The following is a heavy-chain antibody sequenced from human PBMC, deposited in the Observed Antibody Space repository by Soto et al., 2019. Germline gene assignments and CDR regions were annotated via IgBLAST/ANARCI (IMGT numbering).Heavy chain of an antibody. D-gene: IGHD3-10*01. J-gene: IGHJ6*02. CDR1: GYTFTSYA. Sequence: ASVKVSCKASGYTFTSYAMHWVRQAPGQRLEWMGWINAGNGNTKYSQKFQGRVTITRDTSASTAYMELSSLRSEDTAVYYCARENGRYYGSGSFYYYYGMDVWGQGTTVTVSS. CDR3: ARENGRYYGSGSFYYYYGMDV. V-gene: IGHV1-3*01. CDR2: INAGNGNT.